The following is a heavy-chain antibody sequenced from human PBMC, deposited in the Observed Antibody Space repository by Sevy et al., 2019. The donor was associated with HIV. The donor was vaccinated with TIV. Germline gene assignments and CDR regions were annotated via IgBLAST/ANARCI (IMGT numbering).Heavy chain of an antibody. CDR2: ISWNSGSI. CDR3: AKTQWIQLWSSLDY. D-gene: IGHD5-18*01. V-gene: IGHV3-9*01. Sequence: GGSLRLSCAASGFTFDDYAMHWVRQAPGKGLEWVSGISWNSGSIGYADSVKGRFTISRDNAKKSLYLQMNSLRAEDTALYYCAKTQWIQLWSSLDYWGQGTLVTVSS. CDR1: GFTFDDYA. J-gene: IGHJ4*02.